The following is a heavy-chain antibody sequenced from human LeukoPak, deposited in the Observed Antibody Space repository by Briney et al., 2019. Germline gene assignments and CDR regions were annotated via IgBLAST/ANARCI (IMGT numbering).Heavy chain of an antibody. J-gene: IGHJ4*02. V-gene: IGHV3-30*04. D-gene: IGHD3-3*01. CDR2: ISYDGSNK. Sequence: GGSLRLSCAASGFTFSSYAMHWVRQAPGKGLEWVAVISYDGSNKYYADSVKGRFTISRDNSKNTLYLQMNSLRAEDAAVYYCARDRWVVLRFLEGYFDYWGQGTLVTVSS. CDR3: ARDRWVVLRFLEGYFDY. CDR1: GFTFSSYA.